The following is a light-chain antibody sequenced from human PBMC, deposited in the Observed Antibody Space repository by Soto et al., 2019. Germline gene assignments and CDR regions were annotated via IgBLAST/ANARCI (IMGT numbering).Light chain of an antibody. CDR3: AAWDDTLSGLV. V-gene: IGLV1-47*01. J-gene: IGLJ2*01. CDR2: RAD. CDR1: SSNIGSNY. Sequence: QPVLTQPTSASGAPGQTVTISCSGRSSNIGSNYVYWYQQLPETAPRLLLYRADQRPSGIPDRFSGSKSGTSASLAISGLRSEGEADYYCAAWDDTLSGLVFGGGTKLTVL.